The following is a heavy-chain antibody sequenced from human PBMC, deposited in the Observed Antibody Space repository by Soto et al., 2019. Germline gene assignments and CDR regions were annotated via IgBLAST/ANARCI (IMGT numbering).Heavy chain of an antibody. CDR1: GFTLNNYG. Sequence: PWGSLGLSCAASGFTLNNYGMHWVRKAPGKGLEWVAVIWNDGNGYYYASSVKGRFTISRDNSKNTLYLQMSSLRAEDTAVYYCARRQISPPTRGAASARGGMDVWGQGTTVTVSS. D-gene: IGHD6-13*01. J-gene: IGHJ6*02. CDR3: ARRQISPPTRGAASARGGMDV. CDR2: IWNDGNGY. V-gene: IGHV3-33*01.